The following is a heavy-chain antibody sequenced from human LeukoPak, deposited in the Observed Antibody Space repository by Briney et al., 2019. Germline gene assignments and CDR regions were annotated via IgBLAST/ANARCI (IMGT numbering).Heavy chain of an antibody. CDR3: ARGLGATATNWFDP. CDR1: GYTFTSHD. Sequence: EASVKVSCKASGYTFTSHDINWVRQATGQGLEWMGWMNPNSGNTGYAQKFQGRVTLTRDTSISTAYMELSSLRSEDTAVYYCARGLGATATNWFDPWGQGTLVTVSS. J-gene: IGHJ5*02. D-gene: IGHD6-13*01. CDR2: MNPNSGNT. V-gene: IGHV1-8*03.